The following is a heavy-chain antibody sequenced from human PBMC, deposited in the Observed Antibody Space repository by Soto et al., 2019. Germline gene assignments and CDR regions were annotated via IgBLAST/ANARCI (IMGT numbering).Heavy chain of an antibody. D-gene: IGHD3-3*01. J-gene: IGHJ3*02. Sequence: LRLSCAASGFTFSSYAMHWVRQAPGKGLEWVAVISYDGSNKYYADSVKGRFTISRDNSKNTLYLQMNSLRAEDTAVYYCARETYYVLRFLEWLLYNAFDIWGQGTMVTVSS. CDR2: ISYDGSNK. CDR1: GFTFSSYA. CDR3: ARETYYVLRFLEWLLYNAFDI. V-gene: IGHV3-30-3*01.